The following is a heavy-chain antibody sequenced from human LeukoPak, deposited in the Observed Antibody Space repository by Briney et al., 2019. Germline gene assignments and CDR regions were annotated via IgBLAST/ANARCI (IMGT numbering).Heavy chain of an antibody. J-gene: IGHJ3*02. V-gene: IGHV1-69*06. CDR1: GYTFTSYA. CDR2: IIPIFGTA. D-gene: IGHD2-15*01. Sequence: ASVKVSCKASGYTFTSYAISWVRQAPGQGLEWMGGIIPIFGTANYAQKFQGRVTITADKSTSTAYMELSSLRSEDTAVYYCARYTGYARSDAFDIWGQGTMVTVSS. CDR3: ARYTGYARSDAFDI.